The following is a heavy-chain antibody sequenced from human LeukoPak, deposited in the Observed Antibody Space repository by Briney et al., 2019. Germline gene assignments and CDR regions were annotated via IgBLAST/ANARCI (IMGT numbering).Heavy chain of an antibody. J-gene: IGHJ4*02. CDR1: GDSVSSNRVA. CDR3: AMDNWGDLYLDN. Sequence: SQTLSLTCAISGDSVSSNRVAWNWIRQSPTRGLEWLGRTYYRSKWNHDYGVFVRGRITIYADTSKNEFHLHLNSVTPEDTAVNYCAMDNWGDLYLDNWGQGTLVTVSS. D-gene: IGHD1-1*01. V-gene: IGHV6-1*01. CDR2: TYYRSKWNH.